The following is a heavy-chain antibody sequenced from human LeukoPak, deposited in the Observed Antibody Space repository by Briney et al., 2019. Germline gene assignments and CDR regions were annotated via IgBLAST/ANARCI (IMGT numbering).Heavy chain of an antibody. CDR2: ISYDGSNK. V-gene: IGHV3-30*03. CDR3: ARDDYGMDV. Sequence: PGGSLRLSCAASGFTFSDYDMHWVRQAPGKGLEWVAVISYDGSNKYYADSVKGRFTISRDSSKNTVYLQMNSLRAEDTAVYYCARDDYGMDVWGQGTTVTVS. J-gene: IGHJ6*02. CDR1: GFTFSDYD.